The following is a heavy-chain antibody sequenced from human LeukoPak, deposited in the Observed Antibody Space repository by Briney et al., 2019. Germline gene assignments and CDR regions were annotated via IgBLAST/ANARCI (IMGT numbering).Heavy chain of an antibody. CDR3: AREGGRWELLPFDY. Sequence: PSETLSLTCTVSGGSISSYYWSWIRQPAGKGLEWIGRIYTSGSTNYNPSLKSRVTISVDKSKNQFSLKLSSVTAADTAVYYCAREGGRWELLPFDYWGQGTLVTVSS. J-gene: IGHJ4*02. CDR2: IYTSGST. V-gene: IGHV4-4*07. D-gene: IGHD1-26*01. CDR1: GGSISSYY.